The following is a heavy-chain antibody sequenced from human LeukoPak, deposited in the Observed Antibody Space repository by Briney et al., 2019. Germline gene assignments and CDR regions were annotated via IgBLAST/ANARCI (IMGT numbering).Heavy chain of an antibody. D-gene: IGHD3-9*01. Sequence: ASVKVSCKVSGYTLTELSMHWVRQAPGKGREGRGGFDPEDGETIYAQKFQGRVTMTEDTSTDTAYMELSSLRSEDTAVYYCATGIYDILTGYQPYYFDYWGQGTLVTVSS. CDR2: FDPEDGET. J-gene: IGHJ4*02. V-gene: IGHV1-24*01. CDR1: GYTLTELS. CDR3: ATGIYDILTGYQPYYFDY.